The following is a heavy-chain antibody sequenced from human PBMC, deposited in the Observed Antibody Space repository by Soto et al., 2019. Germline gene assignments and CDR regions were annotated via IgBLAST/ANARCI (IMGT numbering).Heavy chain of an antibody. CDR2: IYTGDTP. D-gene: IGHD2-2*01. V-gene: IGHV3-53*01. Sequence: GSLRLSCSAVRFTLCSSYVSWVLQAPGKGLEWVSVIYTGDTPYYADSVKGRFTISRDNSKNTLYLQMNSLRVEDTAVYYCTRALREVVRPANAFYAPWAQGTLVTSPQ. CDR1: RFTLCSSY. CDR3: TRALREVVRPANAFYAP. J-gene: IGHJ5*02.